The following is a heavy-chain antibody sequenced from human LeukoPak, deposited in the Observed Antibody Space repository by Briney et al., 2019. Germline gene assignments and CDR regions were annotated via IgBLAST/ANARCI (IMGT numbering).Heavy chain of an antibody. CDR2: IYHSGST. V-gene: IGHV4-38-2*02. CDR1: GYSISSGYY. J-gene: IGHJ4*02. Sequence: SETLSLTCTVSGYSISSGYYWGWIRQPPGKGLEWIGSIYHSGSTNYNPSLKSRVTISVDTSKNQFSLKLSSVTAADTAVYYCARSGRIPILIAARPVNYFDYWGQGTLVTVSS. D-gene: IGHD6-6*01. CDR3: ARSGRIPILIAARPVNYFDY.